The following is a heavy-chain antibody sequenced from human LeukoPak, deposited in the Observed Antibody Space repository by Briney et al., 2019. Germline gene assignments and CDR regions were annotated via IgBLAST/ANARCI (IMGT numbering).Heavy chain of an antibody. Sequence: SETLSLTCTVSGGSISSYYWSLIRQPPGKGLEWIGYIYYSGSTNYNPSLKSRVTISVDTSKNQFSLKLSSVTAADTAVYYCARRVDYYFDYWGQGTLVTVSS. CDR2: IYYSGST. CDR3: ARRVDYYFDY. CDR1: GGSISSYY. V-gene: IGHV4-59*08. D-gene: IGHD3/OR15-3a*01. J-gene: IGHJ4*02.